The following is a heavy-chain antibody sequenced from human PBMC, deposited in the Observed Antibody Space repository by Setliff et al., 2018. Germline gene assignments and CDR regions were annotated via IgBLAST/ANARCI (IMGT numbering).Heavy chain of an antibody. J-gene: IGHJ4*01. CDR2: IIPILGTT. CDR1: GGFSTHA. V-gene: IGHV1-69*05. Sequence: GASVKVSCKASGGFSTHAISWVRQVPGQGLEWVGGIIPILGTTDYAQNFQGRVTITTDESTSSAYLEMSNLRSEDTAVYYCASALIRRVAVAGKSQSDYWGQGTLVTVSS. CDR3: ASALIRRVAVAGKSQSDY. D-gene: IGHD6-19*01.